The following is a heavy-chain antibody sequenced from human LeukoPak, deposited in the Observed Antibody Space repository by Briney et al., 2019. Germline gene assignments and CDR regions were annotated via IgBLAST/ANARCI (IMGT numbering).Heavy chain of an antibody. CDR3: ARGGYSSGWYVFDY. J-gene: IGHJ4*02. V-gene: IGHV4-59*01. CDR1: GGSISSY. CDR2: IYYSGST. Sequence: SETLSLTCTVSGGSISSYWSWIRQPPGKGLEWIGYIYYSGSTNYNPSLKSRVTISVDTSKNQFSLKLSSVTAADTAVYYCARGGYSSGWYVFDYWGQGTLVTVSS. D-gene: IGHD6-19*01.